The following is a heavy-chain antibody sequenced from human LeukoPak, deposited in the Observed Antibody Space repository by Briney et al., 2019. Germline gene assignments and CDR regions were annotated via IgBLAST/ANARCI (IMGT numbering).Heavy chain of an antibody. J-gene: IGHJ4*02. V-gene: IGHV6-1*01. CDR1: GDSLSNNNVA. CDR3: ARGSHSSFDY. CDR2: TYYRPKFNT. D-gene: IGHD3-10*01. Sequence: SQTLSLTCAISGDSLSNNNVALNWNRQSPSRGLKWLGRTYYRPKFNTDYAVSVKSRIAINSDTSKNQFSLQLNSVTPEDTGVYYCARGSHSSFDYWGQGTLVTVSS.